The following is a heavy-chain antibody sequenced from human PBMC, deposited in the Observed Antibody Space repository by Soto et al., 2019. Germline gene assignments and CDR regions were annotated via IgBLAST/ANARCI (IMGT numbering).Heavy chain of an antibody. D-gene: IGHD2-8*01. CDR3: ARNELGYCTNGVCSSFFDY. CDR1: GGSISSSSYY. CDR2: IYYSGST. V-gene: IGHV4-39*01. Sequence: QLQLQESGPGLVKPSETLSLTCTVSGGSISSSSYYWGWIRQPPGKGLEWIGSIYYSGSTYYNPSLKSRVTISVDTSKNQLSLKLSSVTAADTAVYYCARNELGYCTNGVCSSFFDYWGQGTLVTVSS. J-gene: IGHJ4*02.